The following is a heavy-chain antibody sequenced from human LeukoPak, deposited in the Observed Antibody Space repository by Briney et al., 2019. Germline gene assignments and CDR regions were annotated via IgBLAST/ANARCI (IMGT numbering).Heavy chain of an antibody. CDR3: ARFAGQWLVRGLDY. CDR1: GGSISTYY. CDR2: ISDSGST. Sequence: SETLSLTCTVSGGSISTYYWSWIRQPPGKGLERIGYISDSGSTNYNPSLKSRVTMSVDTSKNWYSLKLSSVTAADTAVFYCARFAGQWLVRGLDYWGQGTLVIVYS. D-gene: IGHD6-19*01. V-gene: IGHV4-59*08. J-gene: IGHJ4*02.